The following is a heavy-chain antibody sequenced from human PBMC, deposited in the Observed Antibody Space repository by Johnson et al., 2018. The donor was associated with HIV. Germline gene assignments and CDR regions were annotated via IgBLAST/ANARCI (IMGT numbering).Heavy chain of an antibody. CDR1: GFTFSVYY. V-gene: IGHV3-11*04. CDR3: AKGGEYSSSWSAFDI. CDR2: ISSSGSTI. D-gene: IGHD6-6*01. Sequence: QVQLVESGGGVVQPGGSLRLSCAASGFTFSVYYMSWIRQAPGKGLEWVSYISSSGSTIYYADSVTGRFTISRDNAKNSMYLQMKSLRAEDTAVYYCAKGGEYSSSWSAFDIWGQGTMVTVSS. J-gene: IGHJ3*02.